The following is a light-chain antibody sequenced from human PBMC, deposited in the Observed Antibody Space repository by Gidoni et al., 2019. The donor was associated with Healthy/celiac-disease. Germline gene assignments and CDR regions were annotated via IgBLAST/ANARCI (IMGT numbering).Light chain of an antibody. Sequence: IQMPHSPSSLSASVGDRVTITCRASQSISSYLNWYQQKPGKAPKLLIYAASSLQSGVPSRFSGSGSGTDFTLTISSLQPEDFATYYCQQSYSTWWTFGQGTKVEIK. J-gene: IGKJ1*01. CDR1: QSISSY. CDR2: AAS. CDR3: QQSYSTWWT. V-gene: IGKV1-39*01.